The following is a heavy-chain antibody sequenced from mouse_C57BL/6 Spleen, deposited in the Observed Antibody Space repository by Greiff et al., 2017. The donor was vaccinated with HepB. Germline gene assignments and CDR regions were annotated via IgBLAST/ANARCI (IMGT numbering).Heavy chain of an antibody. CDR2: IDPSDSYT. Sequence: VQLQQPGAELVMPGASVKLSCKASGYTFTSYWMHWVKQRPGQGLEWIGEIDPSDSYTNYNQKFKGKSTLTVDKSSSTAYMQRSSLTSEDSAVYYCARGGYSIDYWGQGTTLTVSS. J-gene: IGHJ2*01. D-gene: IGHD2-5*01. CDR1: GYTFTSYW. CDR3: ARGGYSIDY. V-gene: IGHV1-69*01.